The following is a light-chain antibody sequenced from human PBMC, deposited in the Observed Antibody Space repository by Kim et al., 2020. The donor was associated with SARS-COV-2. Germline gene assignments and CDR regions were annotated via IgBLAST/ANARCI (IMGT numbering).Light chain of an antibody. J-gene: IGLJ2*01. CDR1: NIGSKS. Sequence: YELTQPPSVSVAPGKTARITCGGNNIGSKSVNWYQQKPGQAPVLVIYYDSDRPSGIPERFSGSNSGNTATLTISRVEAGDEADYYCQVWDSSSDHVVFGGGTQLTVL. CDR2: YDS. V-gene: IGLV3-21*04. CDR3: QVWDSSSDHVV.